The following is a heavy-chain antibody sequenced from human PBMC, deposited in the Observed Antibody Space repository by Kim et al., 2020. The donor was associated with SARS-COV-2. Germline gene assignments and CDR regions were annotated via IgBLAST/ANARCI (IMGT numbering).Heavy chain of an antibody. CDR2: IYYSGST. V-gene: IGHV4-30-2*01. CDR1: GGSISSGDYS. J-gene: IGHJ6*02. D-gene: IGHD2-21*01. Sequence: SETLSLTCAVSGGSISSGDYSWSWIRQPPWKGLDWIGYIYYSGSTYYNPSLKSRVTISVDRSKSQFSLMLTSVTAAYTAVYYFARARMWYGMDVWGQGT. CDR3: ARARMWYGMDV.